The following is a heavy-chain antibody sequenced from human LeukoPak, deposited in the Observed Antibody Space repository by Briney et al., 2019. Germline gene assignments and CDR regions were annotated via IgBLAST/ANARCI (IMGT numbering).Heavy chain of an antibody. CDR2: INTNTGNP. Sequence: ASVKVSCTASGYTFTSYAMNWVRQAPGQGLEWMGWINTNTGNPTYAQGFTGRFVFSLDTSVSTAYLQISSLKAEDTAVYYCARTGSSSVVLLAATQKTYYFDYWGQGTLVTVSS. J-gene: IGHJ4*02. CDR3: ARTGSSSVVLLAATQKTYYFDY. V-gene: IGHV7-4-1*02. CDR1: GYTFTSYA. D-gene: IGHD6-6*01.